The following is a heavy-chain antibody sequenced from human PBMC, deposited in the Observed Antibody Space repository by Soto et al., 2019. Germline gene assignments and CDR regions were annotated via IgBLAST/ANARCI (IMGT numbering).Heavy chain of an antibody. CDR1: GFTFNNYG. V-gene: IGHV3-21*01. CDR2: VSKSGYT. CDR3: AREDSIIIPAVSDF. J-gene: IGHJ4*02. D-gene: IGHD2-2*01. Sequence: GVSLRLSCVVSGFTFNNYGINWVRQAPGKGLQWVSSVSKSGYTYYSDSVKGRFTISRDNAKNSVSLQMNNLRAEDTAVYYCAREDSIIIPAVSDFWGQGTLVTVSS.